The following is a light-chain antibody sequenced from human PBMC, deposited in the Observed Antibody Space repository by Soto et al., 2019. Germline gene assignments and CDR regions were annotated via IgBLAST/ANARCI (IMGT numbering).Light chain of an antibody. CDR3: GVWYDSLNGYV. CDR1: SSNIGSNT. CDR2: SNN. J-gene: IGLJ1*01. V-gene: IGLV1-44*01. Sequence: QSVLTQPPSASGTPGQRVTISCSGSSSNIGSNTVNWYQHLPRAAPKLLIQSNNQRPSGVPDRFSGSHSGTSASLAIGGLQSDDDDDYYCGVWYDSLNGYVFGTGTKLTVL.